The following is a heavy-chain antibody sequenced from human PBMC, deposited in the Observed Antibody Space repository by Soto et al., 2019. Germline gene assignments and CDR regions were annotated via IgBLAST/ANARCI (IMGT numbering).Heavy chain of an antibody. CDR1: GGSISSGGYS. J-gene: IGHJ4*02. V-gene: IGHV4-30-2*01. D-gene: IGHD6-13*01. Sequence: PSETLSLTCAVSGGSISSGGYSWSWIQQPPGKGLEWIGYIYHSGSTYYNPSLKSRVTISVDRSKNQFSLKLSSVTAADAAVYYCATYSSSWFVYWGQGTLVTVSS. CDR3: ATYSSSWFVY. CDR2: IYHSGST.